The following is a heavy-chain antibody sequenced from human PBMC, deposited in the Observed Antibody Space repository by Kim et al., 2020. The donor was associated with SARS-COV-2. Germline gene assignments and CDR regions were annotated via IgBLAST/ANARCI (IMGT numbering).Heavy chain of an antibody. CDR2: IKSKTDGGTT. V-gene: IGHV3-15*01. J-gene: IGHJ6*02. Sequence: GGSLRLSCAASGFTFSNAWMSWVRQAPGKGLEWVGRIKSKTDGGTTDYAAPVKGRFTISRDDSKNTLYLQMNSLKTEDTAVYYCTTDGSYHPNKGPNYYYYYGMDVWGQGTTVTVSS. D-gene: IGHD1-26*01. CDR1: GFTFSNAW. CDR3: TTDGSYHPNKGPNYYYYYGMDV.